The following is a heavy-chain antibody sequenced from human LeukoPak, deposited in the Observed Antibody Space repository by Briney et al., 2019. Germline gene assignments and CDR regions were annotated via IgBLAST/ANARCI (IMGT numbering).Heavy chain of an antibody. CDR2: ISGSGGST. Sequence: GGSLRLSCAASGFTFSSYAMSWVRQAPGEGLEWVSAISGSGGSTYYADSVKGRFTISRDNSKNTLYLQMNSLRAEDTAVYYCAKDPFGNMLPSFLQYWGQGTLVTVSS. V-gene: IGHV3-23*01. CDR3: AKDPFGNMLPSFLQY. D-gene: IGHD3-16*01. J-gene: IGHJ4*02. CDR1: GFTFSSYA.